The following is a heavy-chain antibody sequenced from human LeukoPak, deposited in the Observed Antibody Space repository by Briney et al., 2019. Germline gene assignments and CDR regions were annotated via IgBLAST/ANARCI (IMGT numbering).Heavy chain of an antibody. CDR3: ARGGGYSGYDFGY. V-gene: IGHV4-59*01. Sequence: SETLSLTCTVSGGSFSRSYWSWIRQPPGKGREWIGYIYYSVTTNYNPSLKSRVTISVDTSKNQFSLNLSSVTAADTAVYYCARGGGYSGYDFGYWGQGTLVTVSS. CDR2: IYYSVTT. CDR1: GGSFSRSY. J-gene: IGHJ4*02. D-gene: IGHD5-12*01.